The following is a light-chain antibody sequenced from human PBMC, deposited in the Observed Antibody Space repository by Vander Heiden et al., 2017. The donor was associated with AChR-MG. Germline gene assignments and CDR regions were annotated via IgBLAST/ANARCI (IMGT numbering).Light chain of an antibody. Sequence: LALAQLPATLSVSPGERATLSCRASQSVSSNLAWYQQKPGQAPRLLIYGASTRATGIPARFSGSGSGTEFTLTISSLQSEDFAVYYCQQYNNWPPLTFGGGTKVEIK. V-gene: IGKV3-15*01. CDR2: GAS. CDR1: QSVSSN. CDR3: QQYNNWPPLT. J-gene: IGKJ4*01.